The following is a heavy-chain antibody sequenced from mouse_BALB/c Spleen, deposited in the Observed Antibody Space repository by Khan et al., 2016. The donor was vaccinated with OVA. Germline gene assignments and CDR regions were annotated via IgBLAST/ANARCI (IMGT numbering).Heavy chain of an antibody. CDR1: GYIFTNYW. CDR2: IYPGTDNT. D-gene: IGHD3-2*02. Sequence: QVQLQQSGAELVRPGASVKLSCKTSGYIFTNYWIHWVKQRSGQGLEWIARIYPGTDNTYYNEKLKDKATLTADKSSSTAYMQLSSLKSEDSAVYVCAREEALYYFDDWGQGTTLTVSS. V-gene: IGHV1-76*01. CDR3: AREEALYYFDD. J-gene: IGHJ2*01.